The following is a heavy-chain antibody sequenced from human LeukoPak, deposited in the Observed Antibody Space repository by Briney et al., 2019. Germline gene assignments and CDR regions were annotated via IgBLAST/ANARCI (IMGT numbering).Heavy chain of an antibody. CDR1: GYTFTGYY. D-gene: IGHD6-19*01. CDR2: INPNSGGT. Sequence: ASVKVSCKASGYTFTGYYMHWVRQAPGQGLEWMGRINPNSGGTNYAQKFQGRVTMTRDTSISTAYMELNRLRSDDTAVYYCARDPNSGWYDYWGQGTLVTVSS. J-gene: IGHJ4*02. CDR3: ARDPNSGWYDY. V-gene: IGHV1-2*06.